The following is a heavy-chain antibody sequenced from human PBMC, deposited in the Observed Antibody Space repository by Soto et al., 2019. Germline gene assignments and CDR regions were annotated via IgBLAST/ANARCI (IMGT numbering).Heavy chain of an antibody. V-gene: IGHV1-69*02. CDR3: ATGSPAADY. Sequence: QVQLVQSGAEVKKPGSSVKVSCKASGGTLSSYTFSWVRQAPGEGLEWMGRIIPVLGITNYAQKFQGRVTITADKSTSTAYMELSSLRSEDTAVYYCATGSPAADYWGQGTLVTVSS. J-gene: IGHJ4*02. D-gene: IGHD2-2*01. CDR1: GGTLSSYT. CDR2: IIPVLGIT.